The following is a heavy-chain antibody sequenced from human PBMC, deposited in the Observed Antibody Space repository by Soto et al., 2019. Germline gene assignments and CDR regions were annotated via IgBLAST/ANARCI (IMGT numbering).Heavy chain of an antibody. D-gene: IGHD6-19*01. CDR3: ARHLSVAGMYGWFDP. CDR2: IYPGDSDT. V-gene: IGHV5-51*01. J-gene: IGHJ5*02. CDR1: GSSFTSYW. Sequence: PGESLKISCKGSGSSFTSYWLGWVRQMPGKGLEWMGIIYPGDSDTRYSPSFQGQVTISADKAISTAYLQWSSLKASDTAMYYCARHLSVAGMYGWFDPWGQGTLVTVSS.